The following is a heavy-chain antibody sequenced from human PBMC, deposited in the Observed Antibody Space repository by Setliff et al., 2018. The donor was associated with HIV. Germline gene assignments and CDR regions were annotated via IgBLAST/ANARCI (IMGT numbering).Heavy chain of an antibody. CDR3: ARGARLLAGYSDRWDYYYMGV. CDR2: IYYSGST. V-gene: IGHV4-59*12. CDR1: GGSISSYY. J-gene: IGHJ6*03. Sequence: TLSLTSTVSGGSISSYYWSWIRQPPGKGLEWIGYIYYSGSTNYNPSLKSRVTISVDTSKNQFSLKVNSVTAADTAVYYCARGARLLAGYSDRWDYYYMGVWGKGTTVTVS. D-gene: IGHD6-13*01.